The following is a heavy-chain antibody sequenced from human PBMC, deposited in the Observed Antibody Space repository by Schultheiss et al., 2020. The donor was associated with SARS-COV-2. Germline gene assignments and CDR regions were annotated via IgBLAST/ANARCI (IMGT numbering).Heavy chain of an antibody. V-gene: IGHV4-30-4*01. J-gene: IGHJ6*02. CDR3: AGNYNRSPIHYGMDV. Sequence: SQTLSLTCTVSGGSIRSGESYWSWIRQSPGKGLEWIGYIYYSGSTYYNPSLKSRVTISVDTSKNQLSLNMNSVSAADTAVYYCAGNYNRSPIHYGMDVWGQGTTVTVSS. CDR2: IYYSGST. CDR1: GGSIRSGESY. D-gene: IGHD2/OR15-2a*01.